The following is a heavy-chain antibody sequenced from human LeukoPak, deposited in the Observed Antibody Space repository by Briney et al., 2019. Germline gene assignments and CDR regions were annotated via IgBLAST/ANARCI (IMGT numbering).Heavy chain of an antibody. Sequence: SETLSLTCTVSGGSMSSYYWSWIRQPPGKGLEXXGHIYYSGSTNYNPSLKSRVTISVDTSKNQFSLRLSSVTAADTAVYYCARNYDSSGYTAFGHWGRGTPVTVSS. V-gene: IGHV4-59*01. CDR1: GGSMSSYY. CDR3: ARNYDSSGYTAFGH. J-gene: IGHJ4*02. D-gene: IGHD3-22*01. CDR2: IYYSGST.